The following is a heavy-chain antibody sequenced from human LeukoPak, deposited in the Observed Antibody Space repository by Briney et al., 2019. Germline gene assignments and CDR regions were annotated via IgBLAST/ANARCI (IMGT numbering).Heavy chain of an antibody. CDR1: GFTVSSNY. Sequence: GRSLRLSCAASGFTVSSNYMSWVRQAPGKGLEWVSVIYSGGSTYYADSVKGRFTISRDNSKNTLYLQMNSLRAEDTAVYYCARAHDEVVPDVWGQGTTVTVSS. J-gene: IGHJ6*02. CDR3: ARAHDEVVPDV. CDR2: IYSGGST. D-gene: IGHD3-22*01. V-gene: IGHV3-53*01.